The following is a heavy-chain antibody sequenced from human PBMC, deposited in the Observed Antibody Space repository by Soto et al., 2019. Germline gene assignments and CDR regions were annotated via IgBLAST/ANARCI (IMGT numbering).Heavy chain of an antibody. CDR1: GLSITDSEMG. V-gene: IGHV2-26*01. D-gene: IGHD6-19*01. J-gene: IGHJ5*02. Sequence: QVTLKESGPVLVKPTETLTLRCTVSGLSITDSEMGVSWIRQPPGQPLEWLAHIDSSGEKSYRTFLKSRLAISKDTSKRQIVLTMTNMDPADTATYYCARRHLAVAVSPWFDPWGQGIPVTVSS. CDR2: IDSSGEK. CDR3: ARRHLAVAVSPWFDP.